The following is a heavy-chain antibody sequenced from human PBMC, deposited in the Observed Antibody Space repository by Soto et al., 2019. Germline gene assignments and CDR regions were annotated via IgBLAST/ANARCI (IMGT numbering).Heavy chain of an antibody. CDR1: GGTFSSYA. J-gene: IGHJ6*01. CDR2: LIPIFGTA. CDR3: ARENRNYGGEYYYGMDV. V-gene: IGHV1-69*01. D-gene: IGHD4-4*01. Sequence: QVQLVQSGAEVKKPGSSVKVSCKASGGTFSSYAISWVRQAPGQGLEWMGGLIPIFGTANYAQKFQGSVTITADESTSTAYMELSSLRSEDTAVYYCARENRNYGGEYYYGMDVWGQGTTVTVAS.